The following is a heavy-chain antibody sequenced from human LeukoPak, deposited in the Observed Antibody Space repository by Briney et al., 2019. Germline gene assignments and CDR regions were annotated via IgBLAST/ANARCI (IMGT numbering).Heavy chain of an antibody. V-gene: IGHV3-21*01. D-gene: IGHD3-10*01. CDR1: AFTFRSYS. J-gene: IGHJ4*02. CDR3: ARSWFGELTLDY. CDR2: ISSSSSYI. Sequence: GGSLRLSCAASAFTFRSYSMNWVRQAPGKGLEWVSSISSSSSYIYYADSVKGRFTISRDNAKNSLYLQMNSLRAEDTAVYYCARSWFGELTLDYWGQGTLVTVSS.